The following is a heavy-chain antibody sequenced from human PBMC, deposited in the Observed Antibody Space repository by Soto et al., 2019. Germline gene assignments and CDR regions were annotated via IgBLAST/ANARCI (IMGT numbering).Heavy chain of an antibody. J-gene: IGHJ5*02. CDR1: GFTFSSSA. Sequence: QMPLVQSGPEVKRPGTSLKVSCKASGFTFSSSAVQWVRQARGQRLEWIGWIVLGNGNTNYAQKFQERVTITRDMSTSTAYMEVRSLTFEDTAVYYCATRIGNIGWYWLDTWGQGTLVTVSS. V-gene: IGHV1-58*01. D-gene: IGHD6-19*01. CDR3: ATRIGNIGWYWLDT. CDR2: IVLGNGNT.